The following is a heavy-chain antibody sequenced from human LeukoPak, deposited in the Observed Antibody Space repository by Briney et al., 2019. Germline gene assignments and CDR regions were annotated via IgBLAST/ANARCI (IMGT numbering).Heavy chain of an antibody. CDR2: IYYSGST. V-gene: IGHV4-59*01. D-gene: IGHD4-17*01. CDR3: ARLVSTTAYYFDY. J-gene: IGHJ4*02. Sequence: PSETLSLTCTVSGGSISSYYWRWIRQPPGKGLKWIGYIYYSGSTNYNPSLKSRVTISVDTSKNQFSLKLSSVTAADTAVYYCARLVSTTAYYFDYWGQGTLVTVSS. CDR1: GGSISSYY.